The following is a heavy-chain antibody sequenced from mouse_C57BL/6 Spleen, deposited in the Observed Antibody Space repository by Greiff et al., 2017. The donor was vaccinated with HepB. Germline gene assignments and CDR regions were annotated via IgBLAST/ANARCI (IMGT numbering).Heavy chain of an antibody. CDR2: IRNKANGYTT. J-gene: IGHJ2*01. V-gene: IGHV7-3*01. CDR3: ARCNYYYFDY. D-gene: IGHD1-1*02. CDR1: GFTFTDYY. Sequence: VQLVESGGGLVQPGGSLSLSCAASGFTFTDYYMSWVRQPPGKALEWLGFIRNKANGYTTEYSASVKGRFTISRDNSQSILYLQMNALRAEDSATYYCARCNYYYFDYWGQGTTLTVSS.